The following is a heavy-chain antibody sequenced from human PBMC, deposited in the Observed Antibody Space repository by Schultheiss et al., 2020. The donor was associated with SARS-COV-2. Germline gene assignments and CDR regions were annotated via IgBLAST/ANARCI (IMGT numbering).Heavy chain of an antibody. J-gene: IGHJ6*03. V-gene: IGHV3-30*04. CDR1: GFTFSSYA. D-gene: IGHD2-2*01. CDR2: ISYDGSNK. Sequence: GGSLRLSCAASGFTFSSYAMSWVRQAPGKGLEWVAVISYDGSNKYYADSVKGRFTISRDNSKNTLYLQMNSLRAEDTAVYYCAKASHPLVVVPDYYYMDVWGKGTTVTVSS. CDR3: AKASHPLVVVPDYYYMDV.